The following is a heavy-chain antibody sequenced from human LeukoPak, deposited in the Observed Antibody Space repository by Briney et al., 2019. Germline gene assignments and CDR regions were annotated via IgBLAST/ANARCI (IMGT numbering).Heavy chain of an antibody. CDR3: ARDIRYTAVVTFFWFDP. CDR2: IIPILGIA. D-gene: IGHD5-18*01. V-gene: IGHV1-69*04. CDR1: GGTFSSYA. Sequence: SVKVSCKASGGTFSSYAISWVRQAPGQGLEWMGRIIPILGIANYAQKFQGRVTITADKSTSTAYMELSSLRSEDTAVYYCARDIRYTAVVTFFWFDPWGQGTLVTVSS. J-gene: IGHJ5*02.